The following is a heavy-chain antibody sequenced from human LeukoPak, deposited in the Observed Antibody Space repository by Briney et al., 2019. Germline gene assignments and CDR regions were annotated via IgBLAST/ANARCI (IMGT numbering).Heavy chain of an antibody. CDR3: ARDYYDSSGYYSAFDI. Sequence: GGSLRLSCAASGFTFSSYAMHWVRQAPGKGLEGVAVISYEGSNEYYADSVKGRFTISSDNSKSTLYLQMNSLRAEDTAVYYCARDYYDSSGYYSAFDIWGQGTMVTVSS. CDR1: GFTFSSYA. D-gene: IGHD3-22*01. CDR2: ISYEGSNE. V-gene: IGHV3-30*04. J-gene: IGHJ3*02.